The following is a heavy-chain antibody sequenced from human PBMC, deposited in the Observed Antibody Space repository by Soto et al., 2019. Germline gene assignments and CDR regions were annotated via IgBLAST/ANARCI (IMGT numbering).Heavy chain of an antibody. V-gene: IGHV3-23*01. D-gene: IGHD2-2*01. Sequence: EVQLLESGGGLVQPGESLRLSCAASGFTFSSYTMGWVRLAPGKGLEWVSIVSGNGLTTYYADSVKGRFTISRDNSGNTLYLQLNSLRAEDTAIYYCAKHRSSVPTAIDVWGTGTTVTVSS. CDR1: GFTFSSYT. CDR3: AKHRSSVPTAIDV. CDR2: VSGNGLTT. J-gene: IGHJ6*04.